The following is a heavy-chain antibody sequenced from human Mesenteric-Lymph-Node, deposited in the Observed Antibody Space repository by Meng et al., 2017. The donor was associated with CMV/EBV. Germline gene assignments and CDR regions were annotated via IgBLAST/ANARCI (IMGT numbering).Heavy chain of an antibody. Sequence: GHTFPNYEIYWVRQATGQGLEWMGGIIPIFGTANYAQKFQGRVTITADKSTSTAYMELSSLRSEDTAVYYCARAPYNYYGSGAPDYWGQGTLVTVSS. CDR1: GHTFPNYE. CDR3: ARAPYNYYGSGAPDY. CDR2: IIPIFGTA. V-gene: IGHV1-69*06. D-gene: IGHD3-10*01. J-gene: IGHJ4*02.